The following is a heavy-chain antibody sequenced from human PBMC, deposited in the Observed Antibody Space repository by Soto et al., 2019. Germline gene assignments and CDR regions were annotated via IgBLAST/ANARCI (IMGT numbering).Heavy chain of an antibody. D-gene: IGHD3-3*01. CDR1: GFTFSSYA. J-gene: IGHJ6*02. CDR2: ISGGGDST. V-gene: IGHV3-23*01. Sequence: EMQLLESGGGLVQPGGPLRLSCAASGFTFSSYAMSWVRQAPGKGLEWVSAISGGGDSTYYADSVKGRFTLSRDNSKNTLYLQMNSLRAEDTAVYYCAKPHPTPDYDFWSGNYHGMDVWGQGTTVTVSS. CDR3: AKPHPTPDYDFWSGNYHGMDV.